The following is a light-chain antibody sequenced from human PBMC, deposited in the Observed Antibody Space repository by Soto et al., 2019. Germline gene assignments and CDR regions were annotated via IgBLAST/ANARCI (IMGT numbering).Light chain of an antibody. V-gene: IGKV1-39*01. CDR2: DAS. CDR3: QQSDSIPYT. Sequence: DIQMTQSPSSLSASVGDTVTITCRASQSINTYVNWYQHKPGKAPNLLIYDASSLLSGVPSRFSGSGSGTEFSLTISSLQPEDFSTFYCQQSDSIPYTFGQGTKLEIK. J-gene: IGKJ2*01. CDR1: QSINTY.